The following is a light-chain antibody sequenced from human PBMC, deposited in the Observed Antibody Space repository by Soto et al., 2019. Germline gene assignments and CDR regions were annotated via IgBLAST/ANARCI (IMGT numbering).Light chain of an antibody. CDR1: QSISSW. V-gene: IGKV1-5*01. Sequence: DIQMTQSPSTLSASVGDRVTITCRASQSISSWLAWYQQRPGKAPQLLIYSGSTLQSGVPSRFSGSGSGPDFTLTISSLQPEDFATYFCLQLNKYPRTFGGGTKVDI. CDR3: LQLNKYPRT. CDR2: SGS. J-gene: IGKJ4*01.